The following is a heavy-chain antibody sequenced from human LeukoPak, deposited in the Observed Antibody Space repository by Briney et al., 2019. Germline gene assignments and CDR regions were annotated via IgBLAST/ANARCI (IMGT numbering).Heavy chain of an antibody. D-gene: IGHD6-13*01. V-gene: IGHV4-34*01. J-gene: IGHJ6*03. Sequence: SETLSLTCAVYGGSFSGYYWSWIRQPPGKGLEWIGEINHSGSTNYNPSLKSRVTVSVDTSKNQFSLKLSSVTAADTAVYYCARRGGSSRWDAFYYYYYMDVWGKGTTVTVSS. CDR3: ARRGGSSRWDAFYYYYYMDV. CDR2: INHSGST. CDR1: GGSFSGYY.